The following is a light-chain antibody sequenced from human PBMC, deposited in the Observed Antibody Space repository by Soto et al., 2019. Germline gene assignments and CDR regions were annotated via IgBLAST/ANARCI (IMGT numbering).Light chain of an antibody. Sequence: QSVLTQPPSASGTPGQRVTISCSGSNSNIGSNSVNWYQQLPVRAPKLIIYEVNKRPSGVPDRFSGSKSGNTASLTVSGLQAEDEADFYCSSYAGSNNLGVFGGGTKLTVL. V-gene: IGLV1-44*01. CDR2: EVN. J-gene: IGLJ3*02. CDR1: NSNIGSNS. CDR3: SSYAGSNNLGV.